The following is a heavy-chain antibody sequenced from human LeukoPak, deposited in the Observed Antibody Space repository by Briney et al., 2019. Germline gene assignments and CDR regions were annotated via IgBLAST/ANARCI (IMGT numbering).Heavy chain of an antibody. V-gene: IGHV1-69*05. J-gene: IGHJ4*02. CDR1: GGTFSSYA. Sequence: SVKVSCKASGGTFSSYAIGWVRQAPGQGLEWMGRIIPIFGTANYAQKFQGRVTITTDESTSTAYMELSSLRSEDTAVYYCARDRDYGGNLDYWGQGTLVTVSS. D-gene: IGHD4-23*01. CDR2: IIPIFGTA. CDR3: ARDRDYGGNLDY.